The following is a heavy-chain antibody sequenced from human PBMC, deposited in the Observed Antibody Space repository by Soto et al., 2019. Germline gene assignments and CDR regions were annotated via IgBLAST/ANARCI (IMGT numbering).Heavy chain of an antibody. V-gene: IGHV1-24*01. J-gene: IGHJ4*02. Sequence: ASVKVSCKVSGYTLTELSMHWVRQAPGKGLEWMGGFDPEDGETIYAQKFQGRVTMTEDTSTDTAYMELGSLRSEDTAVYYCATNLFYSSGWYKFDYWGQGTLVTVSS. CDR1: GYTLTELS. CDR3: ATNLFYSSGWYKFDY. CDR2: FDPEDGET. D-gene: IGHD6-19*01.